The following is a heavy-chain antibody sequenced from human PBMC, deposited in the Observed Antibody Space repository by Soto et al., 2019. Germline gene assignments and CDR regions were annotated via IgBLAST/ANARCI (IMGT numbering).Heavy chain of an antibody. CDR2: ISAYNGNT. CDR1: GYTFTSYG. V-gene: IGHV1-18*01. CDR3: ARQGLYGSDWDGMDV. Sequence: ASVKVSCKASGYTFTSYGISWVRQAPGQGLEWMGWISAYNGNTNYAQKLQGRVTMTTDTSTSTAYMELRSLRSDDTAVYYCARQGLYGSDWDGMDVWGQGTTVTVSS. J-gene: IGHJ6*02. D-gene: IGHD2-2*02.